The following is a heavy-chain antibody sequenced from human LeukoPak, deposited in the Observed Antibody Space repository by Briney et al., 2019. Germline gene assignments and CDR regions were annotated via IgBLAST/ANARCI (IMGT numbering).Heavy chain of an antibody. CDR2: T. D-gene: IGHD4-11*01. Sequence: TYYADSVKGRFTISRDNSKNTLYLQMNSLRAEDTAVYYCARWTTTYLDYWGQGTLVTVSS. J-gene: IGHJ4*02. V-gene: IGHV3-53*01. CDR3: ARWTTTYLDY.